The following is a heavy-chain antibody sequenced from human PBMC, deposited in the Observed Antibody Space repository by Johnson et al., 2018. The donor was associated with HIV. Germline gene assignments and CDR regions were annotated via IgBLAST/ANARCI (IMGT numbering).Heavy chain of an antibody. J-gene: IGHJ3*02. CDR3: ARGYCSGGSCYSEYAFDI. CDR2: ISYDGSNK. D-gene: IGHD2-15*01. Sequence: QVQLVESGGGVVQPGRSLRLSCAASGFTFSSYAMHWVRQAPGKGLAWVAVISYDGSNKYYADSVKGRFTISRDNSKNTLYLQMNSLRAEDTAVYYCARGYCSGGSCYSEYAFDIWGQGTMVTVSS. CDR1: GFTFSSYA. V-gene: IGHV3-30-3*01.